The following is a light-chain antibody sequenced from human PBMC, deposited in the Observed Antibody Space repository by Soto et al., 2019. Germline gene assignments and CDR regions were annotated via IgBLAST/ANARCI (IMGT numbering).Light chain of an antibody. CDR2: GAR. J-gene: IGKJ1*01. Sequence: EIVLTQSPGTLSLSPGERATLSCRASQTLSNSFIAWYQQKPGQAPRLLIYGARTRATGVPDRFSASGSGTDFSLTISRLEPEDFAVYYCQQYGTSPWTFGQGTKVDIK. V-gene: IGKV3-20*01. CDR1: QTLSNSF. CDR3: QQYGTSPWT.